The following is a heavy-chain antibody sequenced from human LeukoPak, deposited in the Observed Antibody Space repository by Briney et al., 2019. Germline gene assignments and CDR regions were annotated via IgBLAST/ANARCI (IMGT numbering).Heavy chain of an antibody. CDR2: VGHNAAGT. D-gene: IGHD5-24*01. V-gene: IGHV3-23*01. CDR1: GFTFSDYS. Sequence: GGSLRLSCAASGFTFSDYSMSWVRQAPGKGLEWVAAVGHNAAGTYYADSVKGRFTISRDNSRNTMYLQMNSLTAEDTAVYYCAKACLVATTPGRGMDVWGQGTTAAVSS. CDR3: AKACLVATTPGRGMDV. J-gene: IGHJ6*02.